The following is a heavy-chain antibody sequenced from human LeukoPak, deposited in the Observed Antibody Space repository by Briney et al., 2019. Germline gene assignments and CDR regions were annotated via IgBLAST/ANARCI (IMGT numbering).Heavy chain of an antibody. CDR3: ARDADKSAVWFGDTPHNFDY. CDR2: ISAYNGNT. V-gene: IGHV1-18*04. CDR1: GYTFTSYD. J-gene: IGHJ4*02. Sequence: ASVKVSCKASGYTFTSYDISWVRQAPGKGLEWMGYISAYNGNTNYAQKLQGRFTMTADTSTSTAYMELRSLRSDDTAVYYCARDADKSAVWFGDTPHNFDYWGQGTLVTVSS. D-gene: IGHD3-10*01.